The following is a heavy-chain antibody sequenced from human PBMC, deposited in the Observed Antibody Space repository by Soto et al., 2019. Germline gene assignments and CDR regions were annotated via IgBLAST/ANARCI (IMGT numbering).Heavy chain of an antibody. CDR1: GFTFSNAW. V-gene: IGHV3-15*01. CDR3: TTTIIGGVDYYGMDV. CDR2: IKSKTDGGTT. J-gene: IGHJ6*02. Sequence: GGSLRLSCAASGFTFSNAWMSWVRQAPGKGLEWVGRIKSKTDGGTTDYAAPVKGRFTISRDDSKSTLYLQMNSLKTEDTAVYYCTTTIIGGVDYYGMDVWGQGTTVTVSS. D-gene: IGHD3-22*01.